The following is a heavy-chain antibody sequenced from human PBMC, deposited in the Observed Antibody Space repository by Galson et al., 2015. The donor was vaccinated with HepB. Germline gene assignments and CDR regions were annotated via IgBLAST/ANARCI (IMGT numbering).Heavy chain of an antibody. CDR1: GFTFSSYD. Sequence: SLRLSCAASGFTFSSYDMHWVRQAPGKGLEWVAVISYDGSNKYYADSVKGRFTISRDNSKNTLYLQMNSLRAEDTAVYYCAKDGMALGYYYYGMDVWGQGTTVTVSS. CDR3: AKDGMALGYYYYGMDV. J-gene: IGHJ6*02. V-gene: IGHV3-30*18. D-gene: IGHD5-24*01. CDR2: ISYDGSNK.